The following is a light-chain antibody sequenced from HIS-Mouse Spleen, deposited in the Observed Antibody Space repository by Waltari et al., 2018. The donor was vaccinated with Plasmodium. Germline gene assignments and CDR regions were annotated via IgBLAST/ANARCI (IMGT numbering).Light chain of an antibody. J-gene: IGLJ3*02. V-gene: IGLV3-19*01. Sequence: SSELTQDPAVSVALGQTVRITCQGDSLRSYYASWYPQKPGQAPVLVIYGKNNRPSGTPDRFACSSSGNTASLTITGAQAEDEADYYCNSRDSSGNHQVFGGGTKLTVL. CDR2: GKN. CDR3: NSRDSSGNHQV. CDR1: SLRSYY.